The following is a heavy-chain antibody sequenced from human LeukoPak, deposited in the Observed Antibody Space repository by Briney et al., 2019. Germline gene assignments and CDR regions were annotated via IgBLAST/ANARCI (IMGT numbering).Heavy chain of an antibody. D-gene: IGHD3-10*01. V-gene: IGHV4-39*07. CDR2: IYYSGST. CDR3: ARGREGSVLWFGEPSYMDYFDY. CDR1: GGSISSSSYY. Sequence: SETLSLTCTVSGGSISSSSYYWGWIRQPPGKGLEWIGSIYYSGSTYYNPSLKSRVIISVDTSKNQFSLKLSSVTAADTAVYYCARGREGSVLWFGEPSYMDYFDYWGQGTLVTVSS. J-gene: IGHJ4*02.